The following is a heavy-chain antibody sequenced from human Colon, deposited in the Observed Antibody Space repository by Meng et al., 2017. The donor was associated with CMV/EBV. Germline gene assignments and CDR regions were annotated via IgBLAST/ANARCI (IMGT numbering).Heavy chain of an antibody. D-gene: IGHD5-18*01. V-gene: IGHV3-74*01. CDR2: INVDGSIF. J-gene: IGHJ4*02. CDR1: TCSLSW. Sequence: TCSLSWMHWVRPATGKWLVWVSRINVDGSIFNYADSVRGRFTISRDNVENTLFLQMNSLRADDTAVYYCARDFFNGAYSSPGDDFDYWGLGTLVTVSS. CDR3: ARDFFNGAYSSPGDDFDY.